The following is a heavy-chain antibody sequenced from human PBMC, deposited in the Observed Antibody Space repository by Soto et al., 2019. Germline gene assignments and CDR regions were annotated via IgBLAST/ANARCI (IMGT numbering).Heavy chain of an antibody. V-gene: IGHV1-69*01. D-gene: IGHD3-22*01. CDR3: ARGGSGYVWFNEF. CDR2: IIPVFDTA. Sequence: QEQLVQSGAEVKKSGSSVKVSCKDTGGLFSSYAVSWVRQAPGQGLEWMGGIIPVFDTAYYAQKFQGRVTIDESTNTAYMELSSLRSEDTAMYYCARGGSGYVWFNEFWGQGTLVTVSS. J-gene: IGHJ4*02. CDR1: GGLFSSYA.